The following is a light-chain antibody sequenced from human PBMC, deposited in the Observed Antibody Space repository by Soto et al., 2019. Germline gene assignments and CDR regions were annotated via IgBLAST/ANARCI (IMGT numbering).Light chain of an antibody. V-gene: IGKV3-15*01. Sequence: EMVMTQSPATLSVSPGERATLSCRASQSISSNLAWYQQKPGQAPRLLIYGASTRATGIPARFSGSGSETEFTLTISSLQSEDFAVYYCQQYNNWPPWTFGQGTKVEIK. J-gene: IGKJ1*01. CDR2: GAS. CDR1: QSISSN. CDR3: QQYNNWPPWT.